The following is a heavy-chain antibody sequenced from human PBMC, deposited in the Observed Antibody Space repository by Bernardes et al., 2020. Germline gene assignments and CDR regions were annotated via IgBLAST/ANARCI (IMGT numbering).Heavy chain of an antibody. CDR3: ARQLYYDSSGFYPFDF. D-gene: IGHD3-22*01. V-gene: IGHV3-53*01. Sequence: GGSLRLSCAASGFTVSSNYMSWVRQAPGKGLEWVSVIYSGGSTYYADSVKGRFTISRDNSKNTLYLQMNSLRAEDTAVYYCARQLYYDSSGFYPFDFWGQGTLVTVSS. CDR2: IYSGGST. J-gene: IGHJ4*02. CDR1: GFTVSSNY.